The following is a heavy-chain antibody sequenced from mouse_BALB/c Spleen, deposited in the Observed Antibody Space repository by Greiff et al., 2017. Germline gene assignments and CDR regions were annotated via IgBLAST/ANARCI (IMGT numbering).Heavy chain of an antibody. D-gene: IGHD1-1*02. V-gene: IGHV5-6-5*01. CDR2: ISSGGST. CDR1: GFTFSSYA. Sequence: EVMLVESGGGLVKPGGSLKLSCAASGFTFSSYAMSWVRQTPEKRLEWVASISSGGSTYYPDSVKGRFTISRDNARNILYLQMSSLRSEDTAMYYCARGRGSYDYAMDYWGQGTSVTVSS. J-gene: IGHJ4*01. CDR3: ARGRGSYDYAMDY.